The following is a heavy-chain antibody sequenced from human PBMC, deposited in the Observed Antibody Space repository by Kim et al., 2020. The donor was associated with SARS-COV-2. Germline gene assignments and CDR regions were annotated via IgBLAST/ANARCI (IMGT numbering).Heavy chain of an antibody. CDR2: ISGTGGKT. Sequence: GGSLRLSCAASGFTFSKYAMTWVRQAPGKGLEWVSSISGTGGKTHYVDSEKGRLTISRDNSKNTMYLQMSSLRAEDTAVYFCAKAYYDSSDYYSRGAFD. D-gene: IGHD3-22*01. V-gene: IGHV3-23*01. J-gene: IGHJ3*02. CDR1: GFTFSKYA. CDR3: AKAYYDSSDYYSRGAFD.